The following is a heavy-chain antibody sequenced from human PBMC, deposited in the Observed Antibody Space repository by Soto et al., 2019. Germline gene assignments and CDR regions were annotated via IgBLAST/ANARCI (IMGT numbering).Heavy chain of an antibody. V-gene: IGHV3-49*03. J-gene: IGHJ4*02. CDR3: TPTPYYYDSSGYYGPMDY. CDR1: GFTFGDYA. Sequence: SLRLSCTASGFTFGDYAMSWFRQAPVNGLEWVGFIRSKAYGGTTEYAASVKGRFTISRDDSKSIAYLQMNSLKTEDTAVYYCTPTPYYYDSSGYYGPMDYWGQGTLVTVSS. CDR2: IRSKAYGGTT. D-gene: IGHD3-22*01.